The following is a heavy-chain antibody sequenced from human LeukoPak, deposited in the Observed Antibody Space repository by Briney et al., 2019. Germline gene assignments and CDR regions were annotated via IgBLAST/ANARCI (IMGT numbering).Heavy chain of an antibody. CDR2: ISSSASII. D-gene: IGHD5-24*01. J-gene: IGHJ5*02. CDR1: GFTFSDYE. CDR3: ARRDRDGYNSFHWFDP. V-gene: IGHV3-48*03. Sequence: GGSLRLSCAASGFTFSDYEMNWFRQAPGKGLEWVSYISSSASIIYYSDSVKGRFTISRDNAKNSLYLQMNSLRAEDTAVYYCARRDRDGYNSFHWFDPWGQGTLVTVSS.